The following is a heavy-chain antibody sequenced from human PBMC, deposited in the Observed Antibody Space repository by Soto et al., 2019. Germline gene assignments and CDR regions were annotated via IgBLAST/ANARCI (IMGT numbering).Heavy chain of an antibody. CDR1: GDSVISSDFY. CDR3: ARHSLALRKNNWFDP. J-gene: IGHJ5*02. Sequence: SGSLSITCTVSGDSVISSDFYWGWVRQPPGKGLEWIGSIFYLGSSYYNPSLKSRVTMSVDTSKNQFSLRLRTVTAADTALYFCARHSLALRKNNWFDPWCQGIMVTVS. CDR2: IFYLGSS. V-gene: IGHV4-39*01. D-gene: IGHD3-3*02.